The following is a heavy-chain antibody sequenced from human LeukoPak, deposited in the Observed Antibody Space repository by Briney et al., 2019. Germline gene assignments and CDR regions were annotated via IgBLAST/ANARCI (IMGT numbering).Heavy chain of an antibody. Sequence: PGGSLRLSCAASGFTFSRYWMSWVRQAPGKGLEWVANIQHDGSEKYYVDSVKGRFSISRDNAKNSLYLQMNSLTAEDTAVYYCARTDSGSNQKAFDVWGQGTMVTVSS. J-gene: IGHJ3*01. D-gene: IGHD1-26*01. CDR2: IQHDGSEK. CDR3: ARTDSGSNQKAFDV. CDR1: GFTFSRYW. V-gene: IGHV3-7*04.